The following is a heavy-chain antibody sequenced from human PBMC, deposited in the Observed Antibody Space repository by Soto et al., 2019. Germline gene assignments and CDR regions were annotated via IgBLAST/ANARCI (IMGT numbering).Heavy chain of an antibody. CDR2: IHSSSSWE. V-gene: IGHV3-48*01. CDR3: VFDFWLVPTV. Sequence: EVQLVESGGGLVQPGGSLKLSCAASGFTFSTHSMNWVRQAPGRGLEWVSYIHSSSSWEVYEDSVRGRFTVSRDNAKNSLYLQMSSLRAEDTAVYYCVFDFWLVPTVWGKGTTVTVSS. CDR1: GFTFSTHS. D-gene: IGHD3-3*01. J-gene: IGHJ6*04.